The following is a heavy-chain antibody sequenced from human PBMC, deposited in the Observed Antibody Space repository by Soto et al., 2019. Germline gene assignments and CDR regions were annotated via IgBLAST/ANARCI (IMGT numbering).Heavy chain of an antibody. J-gene: IGHJ6*02. CDR2: ISSRGTTI. V-gene: IGHV3-48*02. CDR3: VRQGFCSGASCNHYFYYYAMDV. Sequence: DVQLVETGGGLVQPGGYLRLSCAVSGFSSSSYAMNWVRQAPGKGLEWVSFISSRGTTIYYADSVEGRFTISRDNAQNSLYLQMDSLRDEDTAVYYCVRQGFCSGASCNHYFYYYAMDVWGQWTTVIVSS. D-gene: IGHD2-15*01. CDR1: GFSSSSYA.